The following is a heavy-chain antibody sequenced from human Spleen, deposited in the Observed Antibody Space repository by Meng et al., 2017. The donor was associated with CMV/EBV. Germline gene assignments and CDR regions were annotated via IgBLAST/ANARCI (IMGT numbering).Heavy chain of an antibody. J-gene: IGHJ4*02. Sequence: FKEAWMSWGRQAAGKALEWVVRIKSKTDGRTTDYAAPVKGRFGISRDDSKDTLYLQMSSLKTEDTATYFCTTDATYYDCWTGYFYSWGQGTLVTVSS. CDR2: IKSKTDGRTT. CDR1: FKEAW. V-gene: IGHV3-15*01. CDR3: TTDATYYDCWTGYFYS. D-gene: IGHD3-3*01.